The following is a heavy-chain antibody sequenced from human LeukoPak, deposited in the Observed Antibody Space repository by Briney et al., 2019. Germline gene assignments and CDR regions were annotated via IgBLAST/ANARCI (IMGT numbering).Heavy chain of an antibody. V-gene: IGHV1-8*03. D-gene: IGHD3-10*01. CDR2: MKPNRGST. CDR1: GYTFTIYD. J-gene: IGHJ4*02. Sequence: ASVRVSCKASGYTFTIYDINWVRQATGQGLEWMGWMKPNRGSTGYAQKYQGRVSITRNTSISTAYMELSSLRSEDTAVYYCARGRATMVRGVIKNSHYFDYWGQGTLVTVSS. CDR3: ARGRATMVRGVIKNSHYFDY.